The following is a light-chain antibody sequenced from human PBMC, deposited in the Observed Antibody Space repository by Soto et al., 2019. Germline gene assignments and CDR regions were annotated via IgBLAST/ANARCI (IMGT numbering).Light chain of an antibody. CDR1: QTINNW. J-gene: IGKJ1*01. CDR3: QQYNSYWT. Sequence: DIQMTQSPSTLSASVGDRVTITCRASQTINNWLAWYQQKPGKAPKLLIYDASSLKSGVPSRFSGSGSGTEFTLTISSLQPDDFATYYCQQYNSYWTFGQGTKVDI. CDR2: DAS. V-gene: IGKV1-5*01.